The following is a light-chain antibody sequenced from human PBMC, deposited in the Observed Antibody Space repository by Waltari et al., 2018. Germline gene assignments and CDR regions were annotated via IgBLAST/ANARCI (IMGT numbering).Light chain of an antibody. CDR3: QQYGNAPRT. V-gene: IGKV3-20*01. J-gene: IGKJ1*01. Sequence: EIVLTQSPGTLSLSPGEGATLSCRASQSVNGNYLAWYQQKPGQAPRLLIYGASGRATGIPDRFSGSGSGSDFTLTIDRLEPEDFAVYYCQQYGNAPRTFGQGTKVEIE. CDR1: QSVNGNY. CDR2: GAS.